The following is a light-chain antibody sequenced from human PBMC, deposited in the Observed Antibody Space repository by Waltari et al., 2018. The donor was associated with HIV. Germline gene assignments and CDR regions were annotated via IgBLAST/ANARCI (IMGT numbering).Light chain of an antibody. CDR1: QDISDF. Sequence: DIQLHQSPSFLSASVGDRVTVPCRASQDISDFLAWYQQKPGTAPRLLIYDASTLYSGVPSRFRGSGSGTEFTLTISSLQPEDFASYYCQQLHTFPLTFGGGTKV. CDR3: QQLHTFPLT. J-gene: IGKJ4*01. V-gene: IGKV1-9*01. CDR2: DAS.